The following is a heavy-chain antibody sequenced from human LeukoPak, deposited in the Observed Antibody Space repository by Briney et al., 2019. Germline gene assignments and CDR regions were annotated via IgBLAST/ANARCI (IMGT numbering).Heavy chain of an antibody. CDR3: ARHGHGPFDI. Sequence: SETLSLTCNVSGGSISSRSYYWGWIRQPPGKGLEWIGSIFHSGSTYFSPSLKSRVTTSVDTSKNQFSLNLNSVTAADTAVYFCARHGHGPFDIWGQGTLVTVSS. V-gene: IGHV4-39*01. J-gene: IGHJ3*02. CDR1: GGSISSRSYY. CDR2: IFHSGST. D-gene: IGHD4-17*01.